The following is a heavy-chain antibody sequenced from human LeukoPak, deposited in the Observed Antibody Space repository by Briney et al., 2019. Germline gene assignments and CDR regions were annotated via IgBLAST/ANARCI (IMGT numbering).Heavy chain of an antibody. CDR2: ISSSGSTI. D-gene: IGHD2-15*01. J-gene: IGHJ6*03. Sequence: GGSLRLSCAASGFTFSSFEMNWVRQAPGKGLEWVSYISSSGSTIYYADSVKGRFTISRDNSKNTLYLQMNSLRAEDTAVYYCARDAVVVVAGVGGDYYYYMDVWGKGTTVTVSS. CDR1: GFTFSSFE. V-gene: IGHV3-48*03. CDR3: ARDAVVVVAGVGGDYYYYMDV.